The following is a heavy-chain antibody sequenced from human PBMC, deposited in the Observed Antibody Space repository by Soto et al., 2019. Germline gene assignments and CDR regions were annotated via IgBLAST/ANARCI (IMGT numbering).Heavy chain of an antibody. CDR3: ASSMGRGGNDY. V-gene: IGHV3-7*05. CDR1: GFTFSDYW. CDR2: IKTDGSEK. D-gene: IGHD3-10*01. J-gene: IGHJ4*02. Sequence: EVQLVESGGGLVQPGGSLRLSCAASGFTFSDYWMSWVRQAPGKGLECVANIKTDGSEKYYVDSVKGRFTISRDNAKNSLYRQMNSLRAEDTAVYYCASSMGRGGNDYWGQGTLVAVSS.